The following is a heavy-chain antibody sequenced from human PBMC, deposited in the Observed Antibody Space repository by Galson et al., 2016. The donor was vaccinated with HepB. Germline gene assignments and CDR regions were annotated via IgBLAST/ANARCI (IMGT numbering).Heavy chain of an antibody. CDR3: SPVDGP. Sequence: SLRLSCAASGFPFSDNWMSWVRQAPGKGLEWVANINIDGSGKYYVDSVKGRFTISRDNAKDSLYLQMNRLRPEDTALYYCSPVDGPWAQGTLVTVSS. CDR2: INIDGSGK. V-gene: IGHV3-7*03. D-gene: IGHD2-21*01. CDR1: GFPFSDNW. J-gene: IGHJ5*02.